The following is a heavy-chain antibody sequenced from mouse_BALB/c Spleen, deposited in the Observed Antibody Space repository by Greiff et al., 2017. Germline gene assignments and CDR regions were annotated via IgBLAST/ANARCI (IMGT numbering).Heavy chain of an antibody. CDR1: GFSLTSYG. CDR2: IWRGGST. Sequence: QVQLQQSGPSLVQPSQSLSITCTVSGFSLTSYGVHWVRQSPGKGLEWLGVIWRGGSTDYNAAFMSRLSITKDNSKSQVFFKMNSLQADDTAIYYCAKKGGNYVRYFDVWGAGTTVTVSS. CDR3: AKKGGNYVRYFDV. V-gene: IGHV2-5-1*01. J-gene: IGHJ1*01. D-gene: IGHD2-1*01.